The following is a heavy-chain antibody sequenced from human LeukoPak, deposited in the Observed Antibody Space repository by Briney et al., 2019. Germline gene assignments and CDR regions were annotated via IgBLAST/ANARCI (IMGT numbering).Heavy chain of an antibody. V-gene: IGHV5-51*01. Sequence: GESLKISGKGSGYSFAGYWIAWVRQMPGKGLEWMGIIYPGDSDTTYSPSFQGQVTISADKSISTAYLQWSSLKASDTAIYYCARQVSAGDFDYWGQGTLVTVSS. CDR3: ARQVSAGDFDY. CDR2: IYPGDSDT. CDR1: GYSFAGYW. J-gene: IGHJ4*02. D-gene: IGHD1-14*01.